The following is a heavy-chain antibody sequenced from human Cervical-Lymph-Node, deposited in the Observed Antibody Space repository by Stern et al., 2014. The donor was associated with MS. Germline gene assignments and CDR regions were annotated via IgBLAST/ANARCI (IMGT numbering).Heavy chain of an antibody. D-gene: IGHD2-15*01. Sequence: QVQLVQSGAEVKKPGSSVKVSCKASGGTFSSYAISWVRQAPGQGLEWMGGIIPIFGTANYAQKFQGRVTITADESTSTAYMELSSLRSEDTAVYYCARGGVYCSGGSCSGDYRDYYYGMDVWGQGTTVTVSS. CDR2: IIPIFGTA. CDR1: GGTFSSYA. CDR3: ARGGVYCSGGSCSGDYRDYYYGMDV. J-gene: IGHJ6*02. V-gene: IGHV1-69*01.